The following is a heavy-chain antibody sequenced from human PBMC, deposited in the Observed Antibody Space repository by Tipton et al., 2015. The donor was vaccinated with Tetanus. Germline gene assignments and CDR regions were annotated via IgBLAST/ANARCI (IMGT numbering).Heavy chain of an antibody. J-gene: IGHJ3*02. CDR1: GNTFSSST. CDR2: IVPLFGSA. CDR3: ATVGAGLRRREGPLDS. D-gene: IGHD1-1*01. V-gene: IGHV1-69*06. Sequence: QLVQSGAGVKKPGSSMRLSCKASGNTFSSSTLSWVRQAPGHGLEWMWMIVPLFGSAYYAQKFQDRVTITADKSASTAYLDLRSLKSDDTAVYYCATVGAGLRRREGPLDSWGQGTMVTVSS.